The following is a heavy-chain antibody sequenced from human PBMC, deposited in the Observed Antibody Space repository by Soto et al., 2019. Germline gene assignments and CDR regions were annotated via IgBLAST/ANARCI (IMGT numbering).Heavy chain of an antibody. CDR2: IWYDGSNK. V-gene: IGHV3-33*01. CDR1: GFTFSSYG. CDR3: ARDPLPWGDSSSPNDY. J-gene: IGHJ4*02. Sequence: GGSLILSCAASGFTFSSYGMHWVRQAPGKGLEWVAVIWYDGSNKYYADSVKGRYTISRDNSKNTLYLQINSLRAEDTAVYYCARDPLPWGDSSSPNDYWGQGTLVTVSS. D-gene: IGHD6-6*01.